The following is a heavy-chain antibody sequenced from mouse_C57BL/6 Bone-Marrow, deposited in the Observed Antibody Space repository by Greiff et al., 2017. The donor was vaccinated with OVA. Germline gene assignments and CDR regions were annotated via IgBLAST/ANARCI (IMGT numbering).Heavy chain of an antibody. V-gene: IGHV5-6*01. CDR1: GFTFSSYG. Sequence: VQLQQSGGDLVKPGGSLKLSCAASGFTFSSYGMSWVRQTPDKRLEWVATISSGGSYTYYPDSVKGRFTISRDNAKNTLYLQMSSLKSEDTAMYYCARLPYFDYWGQGTTLTVSS. CDR3: ARLPYFDY. CDR2: ISSGGSYT. J-gene: IGHJ2*01.